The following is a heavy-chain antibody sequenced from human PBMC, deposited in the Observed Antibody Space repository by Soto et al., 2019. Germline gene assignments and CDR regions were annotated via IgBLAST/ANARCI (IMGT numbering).Heavy chain of an antibody. CDR2: ISYDGSNK. CDR1: GFTFSSYA. Sequence: AGGSLRLSCAASGFTFSSYAMHWVRQAPGKGLEWVAVISYDGSNKYYADSVKGRFTISRDNSKNTLYLQMNSLRAEDTAVYYCARDLEWDPLAGMDVWGQGTTVTVSS. V-gene: IGHV3-30-3*01. CDR3: ARDLEWDPLAGMDV. D-gene: IGHD3-3*01. J-gene: IGHJ6*02.